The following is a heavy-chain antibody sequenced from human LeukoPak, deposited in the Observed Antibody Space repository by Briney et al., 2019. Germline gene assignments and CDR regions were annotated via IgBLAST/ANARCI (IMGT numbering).Heavy chain of an antibody. V-gene: IGHV5-51*01. CDR1: GYIFTSYW. CDR3: ARQSHGYYFDY. J-gene: IGHJ4*02. Sequence: GESLKISCKGSGYIFTSYWIGWVRQMPGKGLEWMGIIYPGDSDTRCSPSFQGQVTISVDKSISTAYLQWSSLRASDTAMYYCARQSHGYYFDYWGQGTLVTVSS. CDR2: IYPGDSDT.